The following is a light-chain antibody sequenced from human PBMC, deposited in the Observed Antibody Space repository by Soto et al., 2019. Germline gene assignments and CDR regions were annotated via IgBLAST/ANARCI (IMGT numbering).Light chain of an antibody. CDR1: QDNNNS. V-gene: IGKV1-33*01. CDR2: DAS. J-gene: IGKJ4*01. Sequence: DIQMTQSLSSLSASVGDRVTITCQANQDNNNSLNWYQQRPGEAPKLLIYDASILEAGVPSRFSGSGFGTTFTLTISSLQPEDFATYYCQQFDNLPLTFGGGTKVELK. CDR3: QQFDNLPLT.